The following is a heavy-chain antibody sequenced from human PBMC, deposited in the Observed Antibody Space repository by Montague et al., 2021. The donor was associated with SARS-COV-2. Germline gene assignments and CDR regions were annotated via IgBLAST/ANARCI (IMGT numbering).Heavy chain of an antibody. D-gene: IGHD2-2*01. CDR3: ARMYCSSTTCSPHYYGLDV. J-gene: IGHJ6*02. CDR1: GFYFRNYT. V-gene: IGHV3-21*01. CDR2: VSSGGVYI. Sequence: SLRLSCAASGFYFRNYTINWVRQAPGKGLEWVSSVSSGGVYIHYADSLKGRFIISRDYAKNSVYLQMNSLRAEDTAIYYCARMYCSSTTCSPHYYGLDVWGQGTTVTVSS.